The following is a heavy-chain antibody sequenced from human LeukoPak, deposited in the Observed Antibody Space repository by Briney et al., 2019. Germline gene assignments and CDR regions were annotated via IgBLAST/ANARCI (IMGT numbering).Heavy chain of an antibody. CDR1: GGSISSYY. CDR2: IYYSGST. CDR3: ARGLMMAVAGRGEFHY. J-gene: IGHJ4*02. Sequence: SETLCLTCIVSGGSISSYYWSWIRQPPGKGLEWVGYIYYSGSTTYNPSLKSRVTISVDTSKNQSSLKLNSVTAADTAVYYCARGLMMAVAGRGEFHYWGQGTLVTVSS. D-gene: IGHD6-13*01. V-gene: IGHV4-59*01.